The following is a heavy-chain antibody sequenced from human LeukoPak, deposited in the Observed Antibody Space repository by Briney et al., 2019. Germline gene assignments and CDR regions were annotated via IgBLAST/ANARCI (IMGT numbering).Heavy chain of an antibody. J-gene: IGHJ4*02. D-gene: IGHD5-12*01. Sequence: GGSLRLCCAASGFTFSSYAMHWVRQAPGKGLEWVAVISYDGSNKYYADSVKGRFTISRDNSKNTLYLQMNSLRAEDTAVYYCARDFLTGYDSYWGQGTLVTVSS. CDR3: ARDFLTGYDSY. CDR1: GFTFSSYA. CDR2: ISYDGSNK. V-gene: IGHV3-30*04.